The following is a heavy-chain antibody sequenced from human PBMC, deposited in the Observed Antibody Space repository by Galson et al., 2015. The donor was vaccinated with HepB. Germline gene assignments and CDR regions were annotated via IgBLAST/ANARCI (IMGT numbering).Heavy chain of an antibody. CDR2: ISYDGSNK. CDR1: GFTFSSYA. V-gene: IGHV3-30*04. CDR3: ARKGMSSIDHYYYGMDV. Sequence: SLRLSCAASGFTFSSYAMHWVRQAPGKGLEWVAVISYDGSNKYYADSVKGRFTISRDNSKNTLYLQMNSLRAEDTAVYYCARKGMSSIDHYYYGMDVWGQGTTVTVSS. J-gene: IGHJ6*02.